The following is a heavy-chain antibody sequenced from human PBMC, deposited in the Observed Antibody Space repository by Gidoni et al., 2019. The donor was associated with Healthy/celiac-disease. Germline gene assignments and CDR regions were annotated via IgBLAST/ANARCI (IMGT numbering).Heavy chain of an antibody. CDR1: GYSFTSYW. Sequence: EVQLVQSGAEVKKPGESLKISCKGSGYSFTSYWIGWVRQMPGKGLEWMGIIYPGDSDTRYSPSFQGQVTISADKSISTAYLQWSSLKASDTAMYYCARQGHLWFGEDYYYGMDVWGQGTTVTVSS. J-gene: IGHJ6*02. D-gene: IGHD3-10*01. CDR3: ARQGHLWFGEDYYYGMDV. CDR2: IYPGDSDT. V-gene: IGHV5-51*01.